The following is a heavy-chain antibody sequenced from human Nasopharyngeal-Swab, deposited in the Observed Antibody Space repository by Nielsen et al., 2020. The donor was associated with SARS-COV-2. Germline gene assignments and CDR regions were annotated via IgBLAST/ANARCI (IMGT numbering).Heavy chain of an antibody. CDR2: ISGSSTDI. D-gene: IGHD2-21*02. Sequence: GESLKISCAASGFSFSTYTMNWVRQAPGKGLEWVSSISGSSTDIFYADSVKGRFTISRDYAKNSLFLQVNGLRAEDTAVYYCVRGRFCGGDCYSDPFDYWGQGTLVTVSS. CDR1: GFSFSTYT. CDR3: VRGRFCGGDCYSDPFDY. J-gene: IGHJ4*02. V-gene: IGHV3-21*01.